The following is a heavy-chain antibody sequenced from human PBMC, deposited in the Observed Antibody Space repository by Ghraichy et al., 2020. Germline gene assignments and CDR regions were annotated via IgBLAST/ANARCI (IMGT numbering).Heavy chain of an antibody. CDR1: GGSISSGGYS. CDR2: IYHSGST. J-gene: IGHJ4*02. V-gene: IGHV4-30-2*01. D-gene: IGHD2-2*01. CDR3: ARSAAIGYFDY. Sequence: SETLSLTCAVSGGSISSGGYSWSWIRQPPGKGLEWIGYIYHSGSTYYNPSLKSRVTISVDRSKNQFSLKLSSVTAADTAVYYCARSAAIGYFDYWGQGTLVTVSS.